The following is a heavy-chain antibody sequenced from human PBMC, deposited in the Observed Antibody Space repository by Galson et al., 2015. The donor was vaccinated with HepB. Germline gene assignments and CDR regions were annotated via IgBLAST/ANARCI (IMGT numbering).Heavy chain of an antibody. CDR2: ITYDGSNK. D-gene: IGHD2/OR15-2a*01. V-gene: IGHV3-30*04. CDR1: GFTFSSYA. CDR3: ARHLIEFGGTDY. J-gene: IGHJ4*02. Sequence: SLRLSCAASGFTFSSYAMHWVRQAPGKGLEWVAVITYDGSNKYYADSVKGRVTISRDNSKNTLYLQMNSLRAEDTAVYYCARHLIEFGGTDYWGQGTLVTVSS.